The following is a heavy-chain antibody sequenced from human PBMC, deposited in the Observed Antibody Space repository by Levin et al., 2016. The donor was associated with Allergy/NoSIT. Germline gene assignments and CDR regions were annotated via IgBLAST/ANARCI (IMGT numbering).Heavy chain of an antibody. Sequence: WVRQAPGQGLEWMGGIIPIFGTANYAQKFQGRVTITADESTSTAYMELSSLRSEDTAVYYCARVGSTTGYFQHWGQGTLVTVSS. D-gene: IGHD2-2*01. V-gene: IGHV1-69*01. CDR2: IIPIFGTA. CDR3: ARVGSTTGYFQH. J-gene: IGHJ1*01.